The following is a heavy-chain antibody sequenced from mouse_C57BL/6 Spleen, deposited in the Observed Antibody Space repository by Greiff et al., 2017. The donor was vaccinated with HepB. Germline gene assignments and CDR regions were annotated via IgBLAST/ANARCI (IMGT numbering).Heavy chain of an antibody. V-gene: IGHV14-3*01. Sequence: VQLQQPGAELVRPGASVKLSCTASGFNIKNTYMHWVKQRPEQGLEWIGRIDPANGNTKYAPKFQGKATITADTSSNTAYLQLSSLTSEDTAIYYCASTTVVAHWYFDVWGTGTTVTVSS. J-gene: IGHJ1*03. CDR1: GFNIKNTY. D-gene: IGHD1-1*01. CDR3: ASTTVVAHWYFDV. CDR2: IDPANGNT.